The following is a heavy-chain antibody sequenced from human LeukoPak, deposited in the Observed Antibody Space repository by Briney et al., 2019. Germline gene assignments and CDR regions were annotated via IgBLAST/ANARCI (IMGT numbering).Heavy chain of an antibody. Sequence: GASVKVSCTASGYTFTSYGISWVRQAPGQGLEWMGWISAYNGNTNYAQKLQGRVTMTTDTSTSTAYMELRSLRSDDTAVYYCARDRRHYDSSGYLVDYWGQGTLVTVSS. V-gene: IGHV1-18*01. J-gene: IGHJ4*02. CDR3: ARDRRHYDSSGYLVDY. CDR2: ISAYNGNT. D-gene: IGHD3-22*01. CDR1: GYTFTSYG.